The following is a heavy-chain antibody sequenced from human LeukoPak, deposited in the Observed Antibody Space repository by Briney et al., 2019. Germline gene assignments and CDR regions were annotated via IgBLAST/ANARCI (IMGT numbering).Heavy chain of an antibody. D-gene: IGHD3-10*01. J-gene: IGHJ4*02. V-gene: IGHV1-18*01. Sequence: ASVKVSCKASRYTFTSYGTSRVRQAPGHGREWMGWFSAYYGNTNYPPKLHRRVTMTTDTSTSPANMELRNLRSDDPAVYYCARFEFSRVWFGTDYWGQGTLVTVSS. CDR3: ARFEFSRVWFGTDY. CDR2: FSAYYGNT. CDR1: RYTFTSYG.